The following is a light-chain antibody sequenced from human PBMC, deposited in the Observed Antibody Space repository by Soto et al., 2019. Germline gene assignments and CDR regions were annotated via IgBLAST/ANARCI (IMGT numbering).Light chain of an antibody. V-gene: IGKV3-15*01. CDR3: QQYDKSLPPVT. CDR2: GAS. J-gene: IGKJ4*01. Sequence: DIILTQSPAIVSVSPGERATLSCRASRSVSTNLAWYQHKHGQAPRLRIYGASTRVTDIPARFGGSGSGTDVTLTINYLKSEDFGVYYCQQYDKSLPPVTFGGGTKVEI. CDR1: RSVSTN.